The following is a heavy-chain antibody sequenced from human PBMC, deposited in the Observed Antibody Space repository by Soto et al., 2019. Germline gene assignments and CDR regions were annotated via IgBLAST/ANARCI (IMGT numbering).Heavy chain of an antibody. CDR2: ISWNGAFI. Sequence: EVQLVESGGGLVQPGRSLRLSCVASGFDFDDHAMSWVRQAPGKGLEWVSGISWNGAFIGYANSVRGRFTISREDAKNSLYLQMNSLRPEDTALYYCTRDIFRTITTVDFWGQGTLVTVSS. V-gene: IGHV3-9*01. CDR1: GFDFDDHA. D-gene: IGHD4-4*01. CDR3: TRDIFRTITTVDF. J-gene: IGHJ4*02.